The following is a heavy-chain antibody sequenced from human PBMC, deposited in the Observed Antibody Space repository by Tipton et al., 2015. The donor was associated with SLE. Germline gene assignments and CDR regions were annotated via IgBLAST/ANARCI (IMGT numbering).Heavy chain of an antibody. J-gene: IGHJ2*01. D-gene: IGHD3-16*02. V-gene: IGHV4-38-2*02. CDR1: GYSISSGYY. CDR2: IYHSGST. Sequence: TLSLTCTVSGYSISSGYYWGWIRQPPGKGLEWIGSIYHSGSTYYNPSLKSRVTISVDTSKNQFSLKLSSVTAADTAVYYCATSPRGLHLGELSLYWYFDLWGRGTLVTVSS. CDR3: ATSPRGLHLGELSLYWYFDL.